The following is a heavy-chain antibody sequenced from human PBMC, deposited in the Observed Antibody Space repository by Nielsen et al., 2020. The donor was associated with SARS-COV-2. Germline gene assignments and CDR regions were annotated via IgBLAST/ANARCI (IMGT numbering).Heavy chain of an antibody. Sequence: SLKISCAASGFTFDDYAMHWVRQAPGKGLEWVSGISWNSGSIGYADSVKGRFTISRDNSKNSLYLQMNSLRTEDTALYYCAKEGDYGDYFFDYWGQGTLVTVSS. D-gene: IGHD4-17*01. CDR1: GFTFDDYA. CDR2: ISWNSGSI. CDR3: AKEGDYGDYFFDY. V-gene: IGHV3-9*01. J-gene: IGHJ4*02.